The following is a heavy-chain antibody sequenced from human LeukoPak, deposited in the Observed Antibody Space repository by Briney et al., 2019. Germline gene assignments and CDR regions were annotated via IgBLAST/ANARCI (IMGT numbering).Heavy chain of an antibody. CDR1: GFTLSSYE. CDR2: ISSSGSTI. CDR3: ARDGYYCDSSGYYYLGLDV. D-gene: IGHD3-22*01. Sequence: GGSLRLSCAASGFTLSSYEMNWVRQAPGKGLEWVSYISSSGSTIHYADSVKGRFTISRDNAKNSLFLQMNSLRAEDTAVYLCARDGYYCDSSGYYYLGLDVWGQGTTVSVSS. V-gene: IGHV3-48*03. J-gene: IGHJ6*02.